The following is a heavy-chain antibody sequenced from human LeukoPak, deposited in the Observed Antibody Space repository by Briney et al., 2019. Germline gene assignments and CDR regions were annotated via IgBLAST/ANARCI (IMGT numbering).Heavy chain of an antibody. CDR2: ISYDGSNK. J-gene: IGHJ4*02. D-gene: IGHD6-13*01. Sequence: GGSLRLSRAASGFTFSSYAMHWVRQAPGKGLEWVAVISYDGSNKYYADSVKGRFTISRDNSKNTLYLQMNSLRAEDTAVYYCARDGGRQQLVLLDYWGQGTLVTVSS. CDR1: GFTFSSYA. V-gene: IGHV3-30*04. CDR3: ARDGGRQQLVLLDY.